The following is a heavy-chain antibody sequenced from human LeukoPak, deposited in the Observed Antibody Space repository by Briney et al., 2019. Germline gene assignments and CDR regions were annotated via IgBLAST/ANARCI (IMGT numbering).Heavy chain of an antibody. V-gene: IGHV3-53*01. D-gene: IGHD1-26*01. CDR2: IYNTGIT. J-gene: IGHJ4*02. CDR1: GGSISSSNW. CDR3: AKSRNTGGRYYYFDF. Sequence: ETLSLTCAVSGGSISSSNWWSGVRQSPGKGLEWVSFIYNTGITKYADSVKGRFTISRDNSKNMLYLQMNSLRAEDTAVYFCAKSRNTGGRYYYFDFWGQGTLVTVSS.